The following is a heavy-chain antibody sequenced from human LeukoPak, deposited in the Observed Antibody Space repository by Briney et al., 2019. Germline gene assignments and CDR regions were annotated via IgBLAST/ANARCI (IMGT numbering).Heavy chain of an antibody. CDR1: GFTFNNYW. J-gene: IGHJ4*02. D-gene: IGHD5-18*01. CDR3: ATGHNYGSHFEY. V-gene: IGHV3-74*01. Sequence: GGSLRLSCAASGFTFNNYWMHWVRQAPGKGLVWVSHINSDGSSTDYADSVKGRFSISRDNAKNSLYLEMSSLRAEDTAVYYCATGHNYGSHFEYWGQGTLVTVSS. CDR2: INSDGSST.